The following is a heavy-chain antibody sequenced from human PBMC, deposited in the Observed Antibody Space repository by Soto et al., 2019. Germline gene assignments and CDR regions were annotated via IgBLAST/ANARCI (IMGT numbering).Heavy chain of an antibody. V-gene: IGHV3-23*01. J-gene: IGHJ6*03. CDR1: GFTFSSYA. CDR3: AKEGTLTGYYKGLYYYYMDV. CDR2: ISGSGGST. D-gene: IGHD3-9*01. Sequence: EVQLLESGGGLVQPGGSLRLSCAASGFTFSSYAMSWVRQAPGKGLEWVSAISGSGGSTYYADSVKGRFTISRDNSKNTLYLQMNSLRAEDTAVYYCAKEGTLTGYYKGLYYYYMDVWGKGTTVTVSS.